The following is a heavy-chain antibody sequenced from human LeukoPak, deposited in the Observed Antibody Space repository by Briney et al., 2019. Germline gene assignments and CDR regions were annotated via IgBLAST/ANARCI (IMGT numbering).Heavy chain of an antibody. CDR1: GDSVSINSVA. Sequence: SPTLSLTFGISGDSVSINSVAWTWIRQSPSRGLEWLGSTYYRCKWYNDYAVSGKSRITLNAATSKNQFSLPLHSVTPEATAVYYCARAVAGRLYYWGQGTLVTVSS. CDR3: ARAVAGRLYY. D-gene: IGHD6-19*01. CDR2: TYYRCKWYN. V-gene: IGHV6-1*01. J-gene: IGHJ4*02.